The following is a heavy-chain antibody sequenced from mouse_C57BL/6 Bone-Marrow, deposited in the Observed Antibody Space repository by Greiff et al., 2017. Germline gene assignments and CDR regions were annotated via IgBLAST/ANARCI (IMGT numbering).Heavy chain of an antibody. CDR1: GFSLTSYG. CDR3: ARSPFDV. Sequence: QVQLKESGPGLVQPSQSLSITCTVSGFSLTSYGVHWVRQSPGKGLEWLGVIWSGGSTDDNAAFISRLSISKDNSKSKVFFKMNSLQADDTAIYYCARSPFDVWGTGTTVTVSS. CDR2: IWSGGST. J-gene: IGHJ1*03. V-gene: IGHV2-2*01.